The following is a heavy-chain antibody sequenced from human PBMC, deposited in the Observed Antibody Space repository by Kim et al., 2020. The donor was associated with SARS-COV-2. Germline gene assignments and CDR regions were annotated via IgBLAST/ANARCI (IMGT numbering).Heavy chain of an antibody. J-gene: IGHJ3*02. D-gene: IGHD3-22*01. CDR3: ASFYYPYDSSVGDAFDI. Sequence: LKRRVTISVDTSKNQFSLKLSSVTAADTAVYYCASFYYPYDSSVGDAFDIWGQGTMVTVSS. V-gene: IGHV4-59*01.